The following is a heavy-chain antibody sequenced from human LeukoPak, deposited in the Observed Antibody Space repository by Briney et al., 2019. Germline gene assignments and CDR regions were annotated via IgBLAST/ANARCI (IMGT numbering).Heavy chain of an antibody. J-gene: IGHJ3*02. CDR2: IYPGDSDT. V-gene: IGHV5-51*01. Sequence: GESLKISCKGSGYGFTNYWIGWVRQMPGKGLEWMGIIYPGDSDTRYSPSFQGQVTISADKSISTAYLQWSSLKASDTAMYCCAGTMMGAMVRLLGFGTGDAFDIWGQGTMVTVSS. CDR3: AGTMMGAMVRLLGFGTGDAFDI. CDR1: GYGFTNYW. D-gene: IGHD3-10*01.